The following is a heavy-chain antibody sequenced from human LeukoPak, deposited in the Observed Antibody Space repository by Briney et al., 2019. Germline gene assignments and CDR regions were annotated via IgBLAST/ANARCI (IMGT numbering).Heavy chain of an antibody. J-gene: IGHJ3*02. CDR2: ISSSSSYI. V-gene: IGHV3-21*01. Sequence: PGGSLRLSCAASGFTFSSYSMNWVRQAPGKGLEWVSSISSSSSYIYYADSVKGRFTISRDNAKNSLYLQMNSLRAEDTAVYYCARDPLRFLEWLSHDAFDIWGQGTMVTVSS. CDR1: GFTFSSYS. D-gene: IGHD3-3*01. CDR3: ARDPLRFLEWLSHDAFDI.